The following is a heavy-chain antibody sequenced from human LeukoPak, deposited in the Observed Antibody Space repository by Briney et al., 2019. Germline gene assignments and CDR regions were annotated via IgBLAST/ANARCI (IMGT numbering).Heavy chain of an antibody. CDR2: ISGSGGST. V-gene: IGHV3-23*01. D-gene: IGHD4-17*01. Sequence: GGSLRLSCAASRFTFSSYAMSWVRQAPGKGLEWVSAISGSGGSTYYADSVKGRFTISRDNSKNTLYLQMNSLRAEDTAVYYCAKDASPGGTVTTDLDYWGQGTLVTVSS. CDR1: RFTFSSYA. CDR3: AKDASPGGTVTTDLDY. J-gene: IGHJ4*02.